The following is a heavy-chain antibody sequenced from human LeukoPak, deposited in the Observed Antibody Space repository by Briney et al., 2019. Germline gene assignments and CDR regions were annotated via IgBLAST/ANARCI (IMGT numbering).Heavy chain of an antibody. V-gene: IGHV1-2*02. CDR2: INYNSGGT. CDR3: ARDNRWSFDY. Sequence: ASVNVSCKTSGSTFTGYYMHWVRQAPGQGLEWMGWINYNSGGTNYAQKFQGRVTMTRDTSISTAYMELSGLTSDDTALYYCARDNRWSFDYWGQGTLVNVSS. D-gene: IGHD5-24*01. CDR1: GSTFTGYY. J-gene: IGHJ4*02.